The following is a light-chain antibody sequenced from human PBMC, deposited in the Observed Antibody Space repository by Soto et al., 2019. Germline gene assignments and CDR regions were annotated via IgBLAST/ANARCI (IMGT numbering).Light chain of an antibody. J-gene: IGKJ1*01. Sequence: DIQMTQSPSCLSASVGDRFTSTCRASQSISSYLNWYQQKKGKAPRXXINAASNLQSGVPSRFRGSGYETDFNLTITSLQTEDFATYDCQQSYTTPRTFGQGTKVDIK. CDR3: QQSYTTPRT. V-gene: IGKV1-39*01. CDR2: AAS. CDR1: QSISSY.